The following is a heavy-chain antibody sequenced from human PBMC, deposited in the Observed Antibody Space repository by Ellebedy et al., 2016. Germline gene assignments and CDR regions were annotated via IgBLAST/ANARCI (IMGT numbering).Heavy chain of an antibody. Sequence: GESLKISXAASGFTFSDYYMHWVRQAPGKGLEWVSFITSSGGHMYYADSVKGRFTISRDNAKNSLYLHMNSLRAEDTAIYYCARDPDTANKIDYWGQGTLVTVSA. J-gene: IGHJ4*02. CDR2: ITSSGGHM. CDR3: ARDPDTANKIDY. CDR1: GFTFSDYY. D-gene: IGHD5-18*01. V-gene: IGHV3-21*01.